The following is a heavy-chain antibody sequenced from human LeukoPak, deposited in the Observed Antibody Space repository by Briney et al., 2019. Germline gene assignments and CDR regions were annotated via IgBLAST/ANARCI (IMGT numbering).Heavy chain of an antibody. CDR1: GFTSSSYW. Sequence: GGSLRLSCAASGFTSSSYWMHWVRQAPGKGLVWVSRINSDGSSTSYADSVKGRFTISRDNAKNTLYLQMNSLRAEDTAVYYCARASIRGSGSNRYNWFDPWGQGTLVTVSS. V-gene: IGHV3-74*01. D-gene: IGHD3-10*01. CDR3: ARASIRGSGSNRYNWFDP. J-gene: IGHJ5*02. CDR2: INSDGSST.